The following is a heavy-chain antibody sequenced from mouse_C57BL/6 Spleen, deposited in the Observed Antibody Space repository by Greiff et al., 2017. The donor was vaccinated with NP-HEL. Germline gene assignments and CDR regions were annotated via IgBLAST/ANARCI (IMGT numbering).Heavy chain of an antibody. D-gene: IGHD2-3*01. CDR2: IYPGNSDT. V-gene: IGHV1-5*01. J-gene: IGHJ4*01. CDR1: GYTFTSYW. CDR3: TRGMVNPYYYAMDY. Sequence: EVQLQQSGTVLARPGASVKMSCKTSGYTFTSYWMHWVKQRPGQGLEWIGAIYPGNSDTSYNQKFKGKAKLTAVTSASTAYMELSSLTNEDSAVYYCTRGMVNPYYYAMDYWGQGTSVTVSS.